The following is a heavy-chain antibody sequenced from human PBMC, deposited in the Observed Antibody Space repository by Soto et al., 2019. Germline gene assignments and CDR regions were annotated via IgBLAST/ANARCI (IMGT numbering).Heavy chain of an antibody. V-gene: IGHV3-7*01. CDR1: EFSFSDYW. CDR2: IKTDGSEK. CDR3: ARRAAVVGLDY. J-gene: IGHJ4*02. Sequence: EVQLVESGGGFVQPGGSLRLSCSASEFSFSDYWMTWCRQAPGKGLEWVASIKTDGSEKSYVDSVKGRFTISRDNATNSLSMHMSSLRDEDTAVYYCARRAAVVGLDYWGQGALVTVSS. D-gene: IGHD6-13*01.